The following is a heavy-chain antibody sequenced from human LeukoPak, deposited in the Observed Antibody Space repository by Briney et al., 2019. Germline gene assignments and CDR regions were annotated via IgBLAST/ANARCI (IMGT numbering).Heavy chain of an antibody. Sequence: GGSLRLSCAASGFTFSSYAMSWVRQAPGKGLDWISAISGSGGSTYYADSVKGRFTISRDNSKNTLYLQVNSLRAEDTAVYYCAKDVYGSGSFCFDYWGRGTLVTVS. J-gene: IGHJ4*02. D-gene: IGHD3-10*01. CDR3: AKDVYGSGSFCFDY. CDR2: ISGSGGST. CDR1: GFTFSSYA. V-gene: IGHV3-23*01.